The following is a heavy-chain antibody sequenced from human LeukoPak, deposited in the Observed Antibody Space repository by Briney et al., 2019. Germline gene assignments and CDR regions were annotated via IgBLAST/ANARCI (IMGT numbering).Heavy chain of an antibody. J-gene: IGHJ4*02. V-gene: IGHV3-23*01. D-gene: IGHD2-8*01. CDR1: GFTFSSYA. Sequence: GGSLRLSCAASGFTFSSYAMSWVRQAPGKGLEWFSAISGSGGSTYYADSVKGRFTISRDNSKNTLYLQMNSLRAEDTAVYYCAKEQYIVLMVYAIRFFDYWGQGTLVTVSS. CDR3: AKEQYIVLMVYAIRFFDY. CDR2: ISGSGGST.